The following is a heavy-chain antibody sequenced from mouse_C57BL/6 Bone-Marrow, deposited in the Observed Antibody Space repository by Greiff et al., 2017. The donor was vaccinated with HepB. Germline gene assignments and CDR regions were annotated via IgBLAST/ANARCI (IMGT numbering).Heavy chain of an antibody. Sequence: QVQLQQPGAELVKPGASVKMSCKASGYTFTSYWITWVKQRPGQGLEWIGDIYPGSGSTNYNEKFKSKATLTVATSSSTAYMQLSSLTSEDSAVYYCAREDDYGAWFAYWGQGTLVTVSA. CDR1: GYTFTSYW. V-gene: IGHV1-55*01. CDR2: IYPGSGST. J-gene: IGHJ3*01. CDR3: AREDDYGAWFAY. D-gene: IGHD2-4*01.